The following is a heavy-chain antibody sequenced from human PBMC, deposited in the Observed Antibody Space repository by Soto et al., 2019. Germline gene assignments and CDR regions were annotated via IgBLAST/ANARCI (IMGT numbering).Heavy chain of an antibody. CDR2: IYFTGTT. J-gene: IGHJ5*02. CDR3: ARGDGYYDLWSGYFDP. D-gene: IGHD3-3*01. Sequence: PSETLSLTCSVSGVSIRSNYWTWIRQSPGKGLEWIGYIYFTGTTNYNPSLKSRVSISLDTSKNQMSLKLNSMTAAGTAVYYCARGDGYYDLWSGYFDPWGQGTLVTVSS. CDR1: GVSIRSNY. V-gene: IGHV4-59*01.